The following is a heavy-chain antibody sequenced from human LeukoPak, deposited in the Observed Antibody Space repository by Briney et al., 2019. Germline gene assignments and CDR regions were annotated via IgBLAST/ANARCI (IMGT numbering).Heavy chain of an antibody. V-gene: IGHV3-53*01. CDR3: AREVRDDAFDI. D-gene: IGHD3-10*01. J-gene: IGHJ3*02. Sequence: GGSLRLSCAASGFTVSSNYMSWVRQAPGKGLEWVSVIYSGGSTYYADSVKGRFTISRDNSKNTLSLQMNSLRAEDTAVYYCAREVRDDAFDIWGQGTMVTVSS. CDR2: IYSGGST. CDR1: GFTVSSNY.